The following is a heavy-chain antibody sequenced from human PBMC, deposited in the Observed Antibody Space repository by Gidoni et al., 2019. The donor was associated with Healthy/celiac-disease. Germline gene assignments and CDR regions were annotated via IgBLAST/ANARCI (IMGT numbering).Heavy chain of an antibody. V-gene: IGHV3-21*01. Sequence: EVQLVESGGGLVKPGGSLRLSCAASGFTFSSYSMNWVRQAPGKGLEWVSSISSSSSYIYYADSVKGRFTISRDNAKNSLYLQMNSLRAEDTAVYYCARDQVVTAIFPPFEYWGQGTLVTVSS. CDR1: GFTFSSYS. CDR2: ISSSSSYI. J-gene: IGHJ4*02. D-gene: IGHD2-21*02. CDR3: ARDQVVTAIFPPFEY.